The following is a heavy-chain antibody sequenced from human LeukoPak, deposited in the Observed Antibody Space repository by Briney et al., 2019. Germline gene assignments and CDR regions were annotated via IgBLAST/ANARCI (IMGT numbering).Heavy chain of an antibody. J-gene: IGHJ4*02. Sequence: GGSLRLSCAASGFTVSSNYMSWVRQAPGKGLEWVSVIYSGGSTYYADSVKGRFTISRDNSKNTLYLQMNSLRAEDTAVYYCARDLYAGIAVAGSQFDYWGQGTLVTVSS. CDR1: GFTVSSNY. V-gene: IGHV3-66*01. D-gene: IGHD6-19*01. CDR3: ARDLYAGIAVAGSQFDY. CDR2: IYSGGST.